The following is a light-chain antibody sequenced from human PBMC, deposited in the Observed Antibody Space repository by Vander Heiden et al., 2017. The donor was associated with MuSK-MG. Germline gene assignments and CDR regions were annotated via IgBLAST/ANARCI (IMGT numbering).Light chain of an antibody. V-gene: IGKV3-15*01. CDR3: QRDNNWPPYT. Sequence: EIVMTQSPATLSVAPGERATLSCRASPSVRSNLAWYQQKPGQAPRLLIYCASTRDTGIPARFSGSGYGKEFTLTISSRQSEDFAVYYCQRDNNWPPYTFGQGTKVEIK. CDR2: CAS. J-gene: IGKJ2*01. CDR1: PSVRSN.